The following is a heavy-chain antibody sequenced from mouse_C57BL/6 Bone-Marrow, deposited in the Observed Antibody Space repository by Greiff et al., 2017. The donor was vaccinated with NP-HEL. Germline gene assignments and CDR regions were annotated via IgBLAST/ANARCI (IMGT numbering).Heavy chain of an antibody. CDR2: ISSGSSTI. D-gene: IGHD1-1*01. CDR1: GFTFSDYG. CDR3: ARPYYGSRAWFAY. J-gene: IGHJ3*01. V-gene: IGHV5-17*01. Sequence: EVMLVESGGGLVKPGGSLKLSCAASGFTFSDYGIHWVRQAPEKGLEWVAYISSGSSTIYYADTVKGRFTISRDNAKNTLFLQMTSLRSEDTAMYYCARPYYGSRAWFAYWGQGTLVTVSA.